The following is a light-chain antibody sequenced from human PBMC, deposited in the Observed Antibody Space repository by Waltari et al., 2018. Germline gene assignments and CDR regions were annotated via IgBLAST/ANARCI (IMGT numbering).Light chain of an antibody. CDR1: QSISSW. Sequence: DIQMTQSPSTLSASVGARVTITCRASQSISSWLAWYQQKPGKAPKLLIYKASTLGRVIPSRFSGSGSGTEFSLTISSLQPDDFATYYCQQYNTNSPWTFGQGTKVEIK. CDR2: KAS. V-gene: IGKV1-5*03. J-gene: IGKJ1*01. CDR3: QQYNTNSPWT.